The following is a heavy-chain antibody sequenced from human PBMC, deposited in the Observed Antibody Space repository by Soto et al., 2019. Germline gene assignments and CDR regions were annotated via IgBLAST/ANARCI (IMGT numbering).Heavy chain of an antibody. V-gene: IGHV3-23*01. D-gene: IGHD6-19*01. CDR2: ITGSGGYT. Sequence: GGSLRLSCAASGFTFSNYKMNWVRQAPGKGLEWVSTITGSGGYTYYADSVKGRVTISRDNSKNTLYLQMNSLRAEDTAVYYCAKDIYSTGWSSWFDPWGQGTLVTVSS. CDR3: AKDIYSTGWSSWFDP. J-gene: IGHJ5*02. CDR1: GFTFSNYK.